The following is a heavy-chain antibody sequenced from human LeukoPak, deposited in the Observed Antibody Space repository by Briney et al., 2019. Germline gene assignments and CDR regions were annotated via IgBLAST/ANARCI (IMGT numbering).Heavy chain of an antibody. J-gene: IGHJ4*02. CDR3: AKGQTADY. CDR2: IRYDGNNN. CDR1: GFTFSSYG. Sequence: GGSLRLSCAASGFTFSSYGMHWVRQAPGKGLEWVAFIRYDGNNNYYADSVKGRFTISRDNSKNTLYLQMNGLRTEDTAVYYCAKGQTADYWGQGTLVTVSS. D-gene: IGHD5-18*01. V-gene: IGHV3-30*02.